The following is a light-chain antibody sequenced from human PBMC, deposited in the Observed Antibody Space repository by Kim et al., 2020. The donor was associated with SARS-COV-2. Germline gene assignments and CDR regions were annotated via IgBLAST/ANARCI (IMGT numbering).Light chain of an antibody. CDR1: QSVLYATNGKNY. CDR2: WAS. CDR3: QQYLGFPYT. J-gene: IGKJ2*01. V-gene: IGKV4-1*01. Sequence: RATIKCKASQSVLYATNGKNYLAWYQQKPGQPPKVLFYWASTRASGVPDRFSGSESGTDFTLTISSLQAEDVAVYYCQQYLGFPYTFGQGTKLEI.